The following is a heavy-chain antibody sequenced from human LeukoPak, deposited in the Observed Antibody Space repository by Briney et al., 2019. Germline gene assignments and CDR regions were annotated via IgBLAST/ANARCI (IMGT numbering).Heavy chain of an antibody. Sequence: KPSETLSLTCAVYGGSFSGYYWSWIRQPPGKGLEWIGEINHSGSTNYNPSLKSRVTISVDTSKNQFSLKLSSVTAADTAVYYCARALPRSITIFGVVTVIPPHNWLDPWGQGTLVTVSS. D-gene: IGHD3-3*01. CDR3: ARALPRSITIFGVVTVIPPHNWLDP. CDR2: INHSGST. V-gene: IGHV4-34*01. CDR1: GGSFSGYY. J-gene: IGHJ5*02.